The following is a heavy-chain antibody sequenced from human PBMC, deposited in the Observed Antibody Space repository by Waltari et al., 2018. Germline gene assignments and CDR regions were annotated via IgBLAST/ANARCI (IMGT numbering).Heavy chain of an antibody. J-gene: IGHJ4*02. CDR3: ARGGMARRFDY. V-gene: IGHV4-59*01. CDR1: VGSISRYY. Sequence: QVQLQESGPGLVTPSETLSLTCTGSVGSISRYYGSWIRQPPRKGLEWIGYIYYSGSTNYKPSLKSRVTISVDTSKTQFSLKLSSVTAADTAVYYCARGGMARRFDYWGQGTLVTVSS. CDR2: IYYSGST. D-gene: IGHD6-13*01.